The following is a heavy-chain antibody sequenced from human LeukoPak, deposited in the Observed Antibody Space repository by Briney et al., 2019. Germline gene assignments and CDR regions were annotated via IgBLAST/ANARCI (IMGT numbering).Heavy chain of an antibody. CDR2: INPNSGGT. Sequence: GASVKVSCKASGYTFTDYYIHWVRQAPGQGLEWMGWINPNSGGTNYAQKFQGRVTMTRDTSISTVYMELSRLRSDDTAVYYCARYGAVAGTWWWFDPWGQGTLVTVSS. D-gene: IGHD6-19*01. CDR3: ARYGAVAGTWWWFDP. J-gene: IGHJ5*02. CDR1: GYTFTDYY. V-gene: IGHV1-2*02.